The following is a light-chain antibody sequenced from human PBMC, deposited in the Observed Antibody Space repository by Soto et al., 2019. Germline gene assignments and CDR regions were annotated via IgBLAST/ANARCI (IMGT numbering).Light chain of an antibody. J-gene: IGLJ1*01. V-gene: IGLV2-11*01. CDR1: NSDVGGYDY. CDR3: CSYAGRYSYV. CDR2: DVT. Sequence: QSALTQPRSVSGSPGQSVTISCSGTNSDVGGYDYVSWYQHHPGKAPKLMIYDVTKRPSGVRDRFSGSKSGNTASLTISGLQAEDEADYYCCSYAGRYSYVFGTGTKLTVL.